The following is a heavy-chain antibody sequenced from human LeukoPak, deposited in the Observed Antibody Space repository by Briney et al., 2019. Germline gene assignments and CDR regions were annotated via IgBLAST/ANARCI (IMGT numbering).Heavy chain of an antibody. D-gene: IGHD2-15*01. CDR2: INHSGST. V-gene: IGHV4-34*01. CDR3: ARGYCSGGSCYPLKSIYYYYMDV. CDR1: GGSFSGYY. J-gene: IGHJ6*03. Sequence: SETLSLTCAVYGGSFSGYYWSWIRQPPGKGLEWIGEINHSGSTNYNPSLKSRVTISVDTSKNQFSLKVTSVTAADTAVYYCARGYCSGGSCYPLKSIYYYYMDVWGEGTTVTFSS.